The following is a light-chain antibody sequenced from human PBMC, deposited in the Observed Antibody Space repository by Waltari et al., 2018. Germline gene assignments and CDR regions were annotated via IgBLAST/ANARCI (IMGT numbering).Light chain of an antibody. CDR3: QQSFNTPRT. CDR1: QGVLYSSNNKNY. J-gene: IGKJ2*01. Sequence: DIVMTQSPDSLAVSLGERATINCKSSQGVLYSSNNKNYLAWYQQKPGQPPKLLIYWASTRESGVPDRFSGSGSGTDFTLTISSLQPEDFATYYCQQSFNTPRTFGQGTKLEIK. CDR2: WAS. V-gene: IGKV4-1*01.